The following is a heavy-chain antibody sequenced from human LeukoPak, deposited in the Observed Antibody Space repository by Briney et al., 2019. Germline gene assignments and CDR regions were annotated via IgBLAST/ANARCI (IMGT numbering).Heavy chain of an antibody. CDR3: ARAGRQTWIQLWGVNAFDI. CDR2: ISSSSSTI. J-gene: IGHJ3*02. D-gene: IGHD5-18*01. CDR1: GFTFSSYS. Sequence: PGGSLRLSCAASGFTFSSYSMNWVRQAPGKGLEWVSYISSSSSTIYYADSVKGRFTISRDNAKNSLYLQMNSLRAEDTAVYYCARAGRQTWIQLWGVNAFDIWGQGTMVTVSS. V-gene: IGHV3-48*01.